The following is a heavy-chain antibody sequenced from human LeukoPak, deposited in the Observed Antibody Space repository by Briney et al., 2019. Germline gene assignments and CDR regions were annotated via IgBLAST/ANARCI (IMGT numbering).Heavy chain of an antibody. V-gene: IGHV3-15*01. CDR2: IKSKTDGGTT. Sequence: PGGSLRLSCAASGFTFSSYAMSWVRQAPGKGLEWVGRIKSKTDGGTTDYAAPVKGRFTISRDDSKNTLYLQMNSLKTEDTAVYYCTTVYYYGSGSRYYFDYWGQGTLVTVSS. CDR1: GFTFSSYA. J-gene: IGHJ4*02. D-gene: IGHD3-10*01. CDR3: TTVYYYGSGSRYYFDY.